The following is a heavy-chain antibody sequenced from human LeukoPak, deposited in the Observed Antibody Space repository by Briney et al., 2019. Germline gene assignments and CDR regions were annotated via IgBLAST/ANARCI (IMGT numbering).Heavy chain of an antibody. CDR3: ARRGSGGSWPGEVRFDP. D-gene: IGHD2-15*01. V-gene: IGHV5-51*01. CDR2: IYPGDSVT. CDR1: GYSFTNYW. J-gene: IGHJ5*02. Sequence: GESLKISCKGSGYSFTNYWIGWVRQMPGKGLEWMGIIYPGDSVTRYSPSFQGQVTISADKSISTAYLQWSSLKASDTAMYYCARRGSGGSWPGEVRFDPWGQGTLVTVSS.